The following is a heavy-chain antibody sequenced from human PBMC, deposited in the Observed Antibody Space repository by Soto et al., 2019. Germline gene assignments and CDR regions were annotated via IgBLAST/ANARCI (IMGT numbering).Heavy chain of an antibody. J-gene: IGHJ6*02. CDR2: ISAYNGNT. CDR3: ARQISSSWPGTFWDYYGMDV. V-gene: IGHV1-18*01. CDR1: GYTFTSYG. Sequence: QVQLVQSGAEVKKPGASVKVSCKASGYTFTSYGISWVRQAPGQGLEWMGWISAYNGNTNYAQKLQGRVTMTTDTSTSTAYMELRSLRSDDTAVYYCARQISSSWPGTFWDYYGMDVWGQGTTATVSS. D-gene: IGHD6-13*01.